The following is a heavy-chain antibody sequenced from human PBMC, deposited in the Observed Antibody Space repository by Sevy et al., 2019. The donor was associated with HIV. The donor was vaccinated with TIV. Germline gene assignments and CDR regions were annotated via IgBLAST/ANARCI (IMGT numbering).Heavy chain of an antibody. J-gene: IGHJ4*02. CDR3: AKDMGITIFGVVTSLVDY. Sequence: GGSLRLSCAASGFTFDDYAMHWVRQAPGKGLEWVSGISWNSGSIGYADSVKGRLTISRDNAKNSLYLQMNSLRAEDTALYYCAKDMGITIFGVVTSLVDYWGQGTLVTVSS. V-gene: IGHV3-9*01. CDR2: ISWNSGSI. D-gene: IGHD3-3*01. CDR1: GFTFDDYA.